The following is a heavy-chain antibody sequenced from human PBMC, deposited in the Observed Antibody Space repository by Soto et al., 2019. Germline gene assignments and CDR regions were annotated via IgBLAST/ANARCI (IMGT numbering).Heavy chain of an antibody. V-gene: IGHV4-30-4*01. CDR2: IYNSGVG. CDR1: GGSIKSGVYH. CDR3: AGKGGYASPQAS. Sequence: SETLSLTCTVSGGSIKSGVYHWSWIRQPPGKGLEWIGYIYNSGVGYYNPSLRSRVTISRDTPRNQFFLEVRSWTAANTAFYYWAGKGGYASPQASWGGGTLVPVSS. D-gene: IGHD5-12*01. J-gene: IGHJ5*02.